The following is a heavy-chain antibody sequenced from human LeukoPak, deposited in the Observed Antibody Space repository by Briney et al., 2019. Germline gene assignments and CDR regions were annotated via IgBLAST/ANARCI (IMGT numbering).Heavy chain of an antibody. D-gene: IGHD6-13*01. V-gene: IGHV4-39*07. CDR1: GGSISSSSYY. J-gene: IGHJ4*02. CDR3: ARLYSSSLGRVFDY. CDR2: IDYSGRT. Sequence: SETLSLTCAVSGGSISSSSYYWGWIRQPPGKGLEWIGSIDYSGRTYYNPSLKSRITIPVDTPKNQFSLKLSSVTAADTAIYYCARLYSSSLGRVFDYWGQGTLVTVSS.